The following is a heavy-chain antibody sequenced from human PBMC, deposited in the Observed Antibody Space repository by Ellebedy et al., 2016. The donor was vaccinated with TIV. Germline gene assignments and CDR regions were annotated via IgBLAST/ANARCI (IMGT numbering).Heavy chain of an antibody. Sequence: KVSCKGSGYSFTNYWINWVRQMPGKGLEGMGRLDPTDSYTNYSPSFQGHVTISADKSISTAYLQWSSLKASDTAMYYCAHLGDTNDAFDIWGPGTMVTVSS. CDR2: LDPTDSYT. CDR1: GYSFTNYW. V-gene: IGHV5-10-1*01. D-gene: IGHD3-16*01. CDR3: AHLGDTNDAFDI. J-gene: IGHJ3*02.